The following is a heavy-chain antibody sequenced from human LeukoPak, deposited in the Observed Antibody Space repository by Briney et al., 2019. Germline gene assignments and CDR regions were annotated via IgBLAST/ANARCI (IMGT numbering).Heavy chain of an antibody. CDR3: ATEFGFGELLGIFYY. Sequence: ASVKVSCKVSGYTVTELSMNWVRRARGPRREGMGGFDPEDGETIYAQKFQGRVTMTEDTSTDTAYMELSSLTSEATAVYSCATEFGFGELLGIFYYWGQGTLVTVSS. CDR2: FDPEDGET. J-gene: IGHJ4*02. D-gene: IGHD3-10*01. CDR1: GYTVTELS. V-gene: IGHV1-24*01.